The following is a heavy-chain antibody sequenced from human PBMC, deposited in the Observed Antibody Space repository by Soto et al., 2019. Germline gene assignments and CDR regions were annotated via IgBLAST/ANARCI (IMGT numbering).Heavy chain of an antibody. Sequence: QVQLVESGGGVVQPGRSLRLSCAASGFSLSNYAMQWVRQAPGKGLEWVAVIWYDGSNKYYADSVKGRFTISRDNSQNTLYQQMNSLRAEDTAVYYCARDRGSGMYYYYGMDVWGQGTTVTVSS. J-gene: IGHJ6*02. CDR2: IWYDGSNK. CDR3: ARDRGSGMYYYYGMDV. CDR1: GFSLSNYA. V-gene: IGHV3-33*01. D-gene: IGHD3-10*01.